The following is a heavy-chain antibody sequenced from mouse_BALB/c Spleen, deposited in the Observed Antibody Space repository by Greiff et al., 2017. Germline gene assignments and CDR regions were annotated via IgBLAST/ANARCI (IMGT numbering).Heavy chain of an antibody. J-gene: IGHJ1*01. CDR3: ARWAFITTVVRYWYFDV. CDR2: ISYSGST. D-gene: IGHD1-1*01. V-gene: IGHV3-2*02. CDR1: GYSITSDYA. Sequence: EVKLQESGPGLVKPSQSLSLTCTVTGYSITSDYAWNWIRQFPGNKLEWMGYISYSGSTSYNPSLKSRISITRDTYKNQFFLQLNSVTTEDTATYYCARWAFITTVVRYWYFDVWGAGTTVTVSS.